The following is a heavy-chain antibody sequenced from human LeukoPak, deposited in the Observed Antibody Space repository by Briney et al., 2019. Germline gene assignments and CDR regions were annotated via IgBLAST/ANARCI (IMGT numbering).Heavy chain of an antibody. J-gene: IGHJ4*02. CDR2: INAGNGKT. D-gene: IGHD4-17*01. Sequence: ASVKVSCKSSGYSFSDYAIQWVRQAPGQRLEWMGWINAGNGKTKYSQNFQGRGTITRDRSASTAYMELSSLRSEDTSIYYCARGRWTATETTYYLDYWGQGTLVTVSS. CDR3: ARGRWTATETTYYLDY. V-gene: IGHV1-3*01. CDR1: GYSFSDYA.